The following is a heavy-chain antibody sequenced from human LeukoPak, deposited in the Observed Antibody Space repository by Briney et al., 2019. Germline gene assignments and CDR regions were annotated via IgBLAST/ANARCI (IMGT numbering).Heavy chain of an antibody. CDR2: ISAYNGNT. V-gene: IGHV1-18*01. Sequence: ASVKASCKASGYTFTSYGISWVRQAPGQGLEWMGWISAYNGNTNYAQKLQGRVTMTTDTSTSTAYMELRSLRSDDTAVYYCARDIGDSDLSNWFDPWGQGTLVTGSS. CDR1: GYTFTSYG. CDR3: ARDIGDSDLSNWFDP. D-gene: IGHD2-21*02. J-gene: IGHJ5*02.